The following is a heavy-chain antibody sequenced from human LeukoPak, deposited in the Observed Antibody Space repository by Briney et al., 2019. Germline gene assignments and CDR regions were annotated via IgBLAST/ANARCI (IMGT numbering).Heavy chain of an antibody. CDR3: ARVSGTYEYYFDY. V-gene: IGHV3-33*01. Sequence: GRSLRLSCAASGFTFSSYGMHWVRQAPGKGLEWVAVIWYDGSNKYYADSVKGRFTISRDNSKNTLYLQMNSLRAEDTAVYYCARVSGTYEYYFDYWGQGTLVTVSS. CDR1: GFTFSSYG. J-gene: IGHJ4*02. CDR2: IWYDGSNK. D-gene: IGHD1-26*01.